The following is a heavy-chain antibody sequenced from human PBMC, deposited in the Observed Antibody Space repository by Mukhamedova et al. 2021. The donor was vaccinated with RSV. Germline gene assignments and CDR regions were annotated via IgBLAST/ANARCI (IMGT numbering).Heavy chain of an antibody. Sequence: GLEWIGHIYASGSTNYNPSLKSRVTMSVDTSNNRFSLKLSAVTAADTAVYYCARTSYIAAAASYYFDYWGQRTLVTVSS. CDR2: IYASGST. D-gene: IGHD6-13*01. J-gene: IGHJ4*02. CDR3: ARTSYIAAAASYYFDY. V-gene: IGHV4-4*07.